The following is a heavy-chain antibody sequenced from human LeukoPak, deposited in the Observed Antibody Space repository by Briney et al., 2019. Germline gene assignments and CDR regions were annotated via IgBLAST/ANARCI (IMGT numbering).Heavy chain of an antibody. CDR3: ARDGAPCSGGSCYSGSFDY. J-gene: IGHJ4*02. Sequence: ASVKVSCKASGYTFTGYYMHWVRQAPGQGLEWMGWINPNSGGTNYAQKFQGRVTTTRDTSVSTAYMELSRLRSDDTAVYYCARDGAPCSGGSCYSGSFDYWGQGTLVTVSS. CDR2: INPNSGGT. CDR1: GYTFTGYY. V-gene: IGHV1-2*02. D-gene: IGHD2-15*01.